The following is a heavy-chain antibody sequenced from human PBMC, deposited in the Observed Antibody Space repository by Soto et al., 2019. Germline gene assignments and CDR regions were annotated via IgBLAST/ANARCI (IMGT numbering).Heavy chain of an antibody. V-gene: IGHV5-51*01. CDR2: IYPDDSDT. CDR3: ASNTKWSYYYGMDF. CDR1: GYSFTRYW. D-gene: IGHD2-15*01. J-gene: IGHJ6*02. Sequence: GESLKISCKGSGYSFTRYWIGWVRQIPGKGLEWMVIIYPDDSDTRYIPSFQGQVTISADKSISTAYLQWSSLKASDTAMYYCASNTKWSYYYGMDFWGQGTMVTVSS.